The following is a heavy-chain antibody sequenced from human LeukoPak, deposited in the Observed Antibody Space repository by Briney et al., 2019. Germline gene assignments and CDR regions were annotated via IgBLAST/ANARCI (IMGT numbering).Heavy chain of an antibody. V-gene: IGHV3-66*04. CDR2: IYSGGST. D-gene: IGHD6-19*01. CDR3: ASQRGRASAWFDY. CDR1: GFTVSSNY. J-gene: IGHJ4*02. Sequence: TGGSLRLSCAASGFTVSSNYMSWVRQAPGKGLEWVSVIYSGGSTYYADSAKGRFTISRDNSKNTLYLQMNSLRVEDTAVYYCASQRGRASAWFDYWGQGTLVTVSS.